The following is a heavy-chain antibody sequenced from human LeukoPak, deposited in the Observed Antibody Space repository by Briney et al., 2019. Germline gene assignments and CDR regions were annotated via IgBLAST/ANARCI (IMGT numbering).Heavy chain of an antibody. V-gene: IGHV4-34*01. CDR2: INHSGST. CDR3: ARDFLFNWFDP. CDR1: GGSFSGYY. J-gene: IGHJ5*02. Sequence: SETLSLTCAVYGGSFSGYYWTWIRQPPGKGLEWIGEINHSGSTNYNPSLKSRVTISVDTSKNQFSLKLSSVTAADTAAYYCARDFLFNWFDPWGQGTLVTVSS.